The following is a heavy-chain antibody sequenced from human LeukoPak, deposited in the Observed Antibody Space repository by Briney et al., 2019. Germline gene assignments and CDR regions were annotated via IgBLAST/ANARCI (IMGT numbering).Heavy chain of an antibody. Sequence: GASVKVSCKASGYTFTGYYIHWVRQAPGQGLEWMGIINPNSGRTTLAQKFQGRLTLTRDMSTSIVYMEVNSLTSEDAAVYYCARAVHVWYYDSSGYYYRPDDAFDIWGQGTMVTVSS. CDR1: GYTFTGYY. CDR2: INPNSGRT. J-gene: IGHJ3*02. CDR3: ARAVHVWYYDSSGYYYRPDDAFDI. D-gene: IGHD3-22*01. V-gene: IGHV1-46*01.